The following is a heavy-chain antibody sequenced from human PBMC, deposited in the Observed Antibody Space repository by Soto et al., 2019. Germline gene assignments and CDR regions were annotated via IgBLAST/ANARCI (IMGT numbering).Heavy chain of an antibody. J-gene: IGHJ4*02. CDR2: ISSDEKIK. Sequence: GGSLRLSCVASGFIFSNFGMHWVRRAPGKGLEWVAVISSDEKIKQYADSVRGRFAISRDNSKNTLYLQMTSLRAEDTAIYYCARGLRSVLDYWGQGTLVTVSS. D-gene: IGHD6-6*01. CDR1: GFIFSNFG. CDR3: ARGLRSVLDY. V-gene: IGHV3-33*01.